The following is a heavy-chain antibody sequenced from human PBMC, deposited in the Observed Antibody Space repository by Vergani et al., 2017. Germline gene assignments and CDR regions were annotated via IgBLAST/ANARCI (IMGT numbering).Heavy chain of an antibody. D-gene: IGHD2-2*01. CDR1: GYTFTSYD. CDR2: MNPNSGNT. J-gene: IGHJ3*02. V-gene: IGHV1-8*01. Sequence: QVQLVQSGAEVKKPGASVKVSCKASGYTFTSYDINWVRQATGQGLEWMGWMNPNSGNTGYAQKFQGRVTMTRNTSISTAYMELSSLRSEDTAVYYCARRGVIGYCSSTSCYTDAFDIWGQGTMVTVSS. CDR3: ARRGVIGYCSSTSCYTDAFDI.